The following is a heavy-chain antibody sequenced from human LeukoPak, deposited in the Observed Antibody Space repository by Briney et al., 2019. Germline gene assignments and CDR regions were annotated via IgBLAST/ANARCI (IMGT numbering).Heavy chain of an antibody. J-gene: IGHJ4*02. V-gene: IGHV4-34*01. D-gene: IGHD5-18*01. Sequence: SETLSLTCAVYGGSFSGYYWSWIRQPPGKGLEWIGEINHSGSTNYNPSLKSRVTISVDTSKYQLSLKLSSVTAADTAVYYCASWAYSYGPYYFDYWGQGTLVTVSS. CDR2: INHSGST. CDR3: ASWAYSYGPYYFDY. CDR1: GGSFSGYY.